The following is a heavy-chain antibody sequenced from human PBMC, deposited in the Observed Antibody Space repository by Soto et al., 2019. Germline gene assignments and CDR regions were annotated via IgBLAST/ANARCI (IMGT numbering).Heavy chain of an antibody. Sequence: SLRLSCAASGFTFSSYAMHWVRQAPGKGLEWVAVISYDGSNKYYADSVKGRFTISRDNSKNTLYLQMNSLRAEDTAVYYCARDMVRGDWYYYYGMDGWGQGTTVTVSS. J-gene: IGHJ6*02. CDR3: ARDMVRGDWYYYYGMDG. CDR1: GFTFSSYA. V-gene: IGHV3-30-3*01. CDR2: ISYDGSNK. D-gene: IGHD3-10*01.